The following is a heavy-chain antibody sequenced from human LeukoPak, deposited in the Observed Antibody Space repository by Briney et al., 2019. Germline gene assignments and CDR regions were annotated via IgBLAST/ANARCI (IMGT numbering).Heavy chain of an antibody. Sequence: ASVKVSCKASGYTLTGYYMHWVRQAPGQGLEWMGRINPNSGGTNYAQKFQGRVTMTRDTSISTAYMELRSLRFDDTAVYYCARDALGAARSNFADYWGQGTLVTVSS. CDR1: GYTLTGYY. J-gene: IGHJ4*02. CDR2: INPNSGGT. V-gene: IGHV1-2*06. CDR3: ARDALGAARSNFADY. D-gene: IGHD6-6*01.